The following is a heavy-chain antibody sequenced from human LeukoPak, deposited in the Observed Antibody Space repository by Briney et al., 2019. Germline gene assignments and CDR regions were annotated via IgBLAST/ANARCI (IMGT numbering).Heavy chain of an antibody. CDR3: AKDLPAAGAFDY. V-gene: IGHV3-23*01. J-gene: IGHJ4*02. D-gene: IGHD6-13*01. Sequence: PGGSLRLSCAASGFTFSSYDMTWVRQAPGRGLEWVSSISGSGGSTYYADSVKGRFTISRDNSKNTLYLQMNSLRAEDTAVYYCAKDLPAAGAFDYWGQGTLVTVSS. CDR2: ISGSGGST. CDR1: GFTFSSYD.